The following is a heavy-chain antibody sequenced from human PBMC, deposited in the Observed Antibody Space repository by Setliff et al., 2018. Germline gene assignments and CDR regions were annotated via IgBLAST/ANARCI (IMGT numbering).Heavy chain of an antibody. CDR1: GFTFDDYV. J-gene: IGHJ6*03. CDR3: ARAADSYGPPRSYMDV. V-gene: IGHV3-20*04. CDR2: ISWNGAST. Sequence: PGGSLRLSCAASGFTFDDYVFSWVRQSPGKGLEWVSGISWNGASTGYTDSVKGRFTVSRDDAQNSLYLDMNSLRAEDTAVYYCARAADSYGPPRSYMDVWGKGTTVTVSS. D-gene: IGHD5-18*01.